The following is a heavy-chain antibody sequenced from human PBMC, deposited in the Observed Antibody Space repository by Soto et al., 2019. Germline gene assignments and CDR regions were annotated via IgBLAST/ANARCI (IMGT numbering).Heavy chain of an antibody. CDR3: AKDESPHIVGASGCFDS. Sequence: LRLSCAASGFRLDDYAMHWVRQAPGKGLEWVSGISWNSGTIDYADSVKGRFSVSRDNAKNSLYLQMNSLRAEDTALYYCAKDESPHIVGASGCFDSWGQGTLVTVSS. V-gene: IGHV3-9*01. CDR1: GFRLDDYA. D-gene: IGHD1-26*01. J-gene: IGHJ4*02. CDR2: ISWNSGTI.